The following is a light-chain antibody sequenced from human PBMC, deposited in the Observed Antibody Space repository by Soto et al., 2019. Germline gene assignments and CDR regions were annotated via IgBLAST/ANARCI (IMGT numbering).Light chain of an antibody. J-gene: IGLJ2*01. CDR1: SSNIGARYD. CDR3: QSYDSSLSGVV. Sequence: QSVLTQPPSVPGAPGQRVTISCTGSSSNIGARYDVHWYQQLPGTAPKLLIYDDINRPSGVPDRFSGSKSGTSASLAITGLQAEDEAEYYCQSYDSSLSGVVFGGGTKVTVL. V-gene: IGLV1-40*01. CDR2: DDI.